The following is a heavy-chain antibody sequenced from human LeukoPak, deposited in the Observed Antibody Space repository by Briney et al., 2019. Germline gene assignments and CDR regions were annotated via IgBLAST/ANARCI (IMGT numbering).Heavy chain of an antibody. D-gene: IGHD3-22*01. CDR1: GYSISSGYY. CDR2: IYHSGST. CDR3: ARDVYYYDSSGYSPFDY. J-gene: IGHJ4*02. V-gene: IGHV4-38-2*02. Sequence: SETLSLTCTVSGYSISSGYYWGWIRQPPGEGLEWIGSIYHSGSTYYNPSLKSRVTISVDTSKNQFSLQLNSVTPEDTAVYYCARDVYYYDSSGYSPFDYWGQGTLVTVSS.